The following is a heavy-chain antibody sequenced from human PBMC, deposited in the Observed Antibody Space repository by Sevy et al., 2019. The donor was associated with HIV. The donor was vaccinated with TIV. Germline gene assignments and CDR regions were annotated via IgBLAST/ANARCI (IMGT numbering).Heavy chain of an antibody. Sequence: GGSLRLSCEASGFTFSSYEMNWVRQAPGKGLEWISYISTSGNTKYYADSVKGRFTISRDDAKNSLYLQMNSLRAEDTALYYCARVDAYYGNGLDPWGQGTLVTVSS. J-gene: IGHJ5*02. CDR2: ISTSGNTK. CDR1: GFTFSSYE. D-gene: IGHD3-16*01. CDR3: ARVDAYYGNGLDP. V-gene: IGHV3-48*03.